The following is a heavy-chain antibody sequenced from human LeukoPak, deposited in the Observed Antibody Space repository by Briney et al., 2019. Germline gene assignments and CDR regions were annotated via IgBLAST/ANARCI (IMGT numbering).Heavy chain of an antibody. Sequence: ASVKVSCKVSGYTLTELSMHWVRQAPGKGLEWMGGFGPEDGETIYAQKFQGRVTMTEDTSTDTAYMELSSLRSEDTAVYYCATVREVAGTLSWFDPWGQGTLVTVSS. CDR1: GYTLTELS. J-gene: IGHJ5*02. D-gene: IGHD6-19*01. V-gene: IGHV1-24*01. CDR3: ATVREVAGTLSWFDP. CDR2: FGPEDGET.